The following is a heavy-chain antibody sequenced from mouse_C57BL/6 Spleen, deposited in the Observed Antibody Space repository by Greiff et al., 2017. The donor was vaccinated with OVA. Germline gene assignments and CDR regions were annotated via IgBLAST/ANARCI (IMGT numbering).Heavy chain of an antibody. CDR3: ARKDYYGSSYGYFDV. CDR1: GFTFSDYY. D-gene: IGHD1-1*01. Sequence: EVKVVESGGGLVQPGGSLKLSCAASGFTFSDYYMYWVRQTPEKRLEWVAYISNGGGSTYYPDTVKGRFTISRDNAKNTLYLQMSRLKSEDTAMYYCARKDYYGSSYGYFDVWGTGTTVTVSS. CDR2: ISNGGGST. J-gene: IGHJ1*03. V-gene: IGHV5-12*01.